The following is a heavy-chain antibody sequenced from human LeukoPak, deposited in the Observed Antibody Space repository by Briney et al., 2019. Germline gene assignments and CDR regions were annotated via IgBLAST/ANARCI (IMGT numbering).Heavy chain of an antibody. CDR1: GFTYTNAW. CDR3: TTDLGTYYHGSQRLIPIDY. D-gene: IGHD3-10*01. CDR2: IKSKTDGETT. J-gene: IGHJ4*02. V-gene: IGHV3-15*01. Sequence: GGSLRLSCVDSGFTYTNAWMSWVRQAPGKGLEWIGRIKSKTDGETTNYAEPVRGRFTISRDDSKSAVYLQMNSLKIEDTAVYYCTTDLGTYYHGSQRLIPIDYWGQGTLVTVSS.